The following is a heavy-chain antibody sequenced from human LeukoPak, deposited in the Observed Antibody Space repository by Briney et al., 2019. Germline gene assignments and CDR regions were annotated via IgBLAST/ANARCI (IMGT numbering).Heavy chain of an antibody. Sequence: GASVKVSCKASGYTFTGYYMHWVRQAPGQGLEWMGWINAGNGNTKYSQEFQGRVTITRDTSASTAYMELSSLRSEDMAVYYCARGLAVAGTGFDYWGQGTLVTVSS. CDR2: INAGNGNT. J-gene: IGHJ4*02. V-gene: IGHV1-3*03. CDR3: ARGLAVAGTGFDY. CDR1: GYTFTGYY. D-gene: IGHD6-19*01.